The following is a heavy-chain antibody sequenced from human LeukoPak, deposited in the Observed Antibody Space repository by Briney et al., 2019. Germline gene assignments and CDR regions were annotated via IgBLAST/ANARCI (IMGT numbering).Heavy chain of an antibody. CDR2: INPNSGNT. V-gene: IGHV1-8*02. CDR1: GYTFTGYY. J-gene: IGHJ4*02. Sequence: ASVKVSCKASGYTFTGYYMHWVRQAPGQGLEWMGWINPNSGNTGYAQKFQGRVTMTRNTSISTAYMELSSLRSEDTAVYYCAVSQRDSRIDYWGQGTLVTVSS. CDR3: AVSQRDSRIDY. D-gene: IGHD6-13*01.